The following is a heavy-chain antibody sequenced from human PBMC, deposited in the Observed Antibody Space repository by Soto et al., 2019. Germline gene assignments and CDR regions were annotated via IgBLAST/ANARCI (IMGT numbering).Heavy chain of an antibody. D-gene: IGHD6-19*01. CDR3: ARLSIAVAGTEYLQH. J-gene: IGHJ1*01. CDR2: ISSSSSTI. CDR1: GFTFSRYS. Sequence: EVQLVESGGGLVQPGGSLRLSCAASGFTFSRYSMNWVRQAPGKGLEWLSYISSSSSTIYYADSVKGRFTISRDNAKNSLYLQMNSLRDEDTAVYYCARLSIAVAGTEYLQHWGQGTLVSVSS. V-gene: IGHV3-48*02.